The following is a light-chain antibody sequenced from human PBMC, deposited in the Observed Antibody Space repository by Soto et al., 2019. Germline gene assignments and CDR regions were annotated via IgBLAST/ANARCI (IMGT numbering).Light chain of an antibody. CDR2: LNFDGSH. CDR3: QTWGTGPWV. V-gene: IGLV4-69*01. CDR1: SGHSNYA. J-gene: IGLJ3*02. Sequence: QLVLTQSPSASASLGASVKLTGTLSSGHSNYAIAWHQQQPEKGPRYLMKLNFDGSHSKGDGIPDRFSGSSSGAERYLTISRLQSEDEADYYCQTWGTGPWVFGGGTKLTVL.